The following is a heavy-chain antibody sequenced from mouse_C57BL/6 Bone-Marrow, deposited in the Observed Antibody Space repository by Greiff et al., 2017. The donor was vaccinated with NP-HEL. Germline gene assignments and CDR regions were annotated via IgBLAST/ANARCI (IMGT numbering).Heavy chain of an antibody. V-gene: IGHV10-1*01. CDR3: VRQRITTVVHFDV. Sequence: EVKLVESGGGLVQPKGSLKLSCAASGFSFNTYAMNWVRQAPGKGLEWVARIRSKSNNYATYYADSVKDRFTISRDDSESMLYLQMNNLKTEDTAMYYCVRQRITTVVHFDVWGTGTTVTVSS. J-gene: IGHJ1*03. D-gene: IGHD1-1*01. CDR2: IRSKSNNYAT. CDR1: GFSFNTYA.